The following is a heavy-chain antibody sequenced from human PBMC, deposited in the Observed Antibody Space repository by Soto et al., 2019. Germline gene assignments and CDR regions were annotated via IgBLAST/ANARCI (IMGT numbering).Heavy chain of an antibody. CDR2: MNPDSGNT. V-gene: IGHV1-8*01. D-gene: IGHD3-10*01. Sequence: QVQLVQSGAEVRTPGASVKVSCKASGYTFTSYDINWVRQATGQGPEWMGWMNPDSGNTGYVQKFQGRLTMTRNTAISTAYMELSSLRSEDTAVYYCARSVGGSNVNFDYWGQGTLVTVSS. CDR1: GYTFTSYD. CDR3: ARSVGGSNVNFDY. J-gene: IGHJ4*02.